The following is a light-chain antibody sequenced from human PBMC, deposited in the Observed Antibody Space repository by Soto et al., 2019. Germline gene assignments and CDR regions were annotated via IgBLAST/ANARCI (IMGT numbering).Light chain of an antibody. Sequence: QXALTQPASVSGSPGQSITISCTGTSSDVGGYNYVSWYQQYPGKAPKLMIYHVSNRPSGVSDRFSGSKSGNSASLTISGLQAEDEADYYCSSYTTTSTYVFGTGTKVTVL. CDR3: SSYTTTSTYV. CDR1: SSDVGGYNY. V-gene: IGLV2-14*01. CDR2: HVS. J-gene: IGLJ1*01.